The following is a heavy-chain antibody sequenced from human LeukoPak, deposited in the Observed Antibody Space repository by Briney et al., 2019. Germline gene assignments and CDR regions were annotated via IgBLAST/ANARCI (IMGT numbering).Heavy chain of an antibody. CDR1: GFTFSPYT. CDR3: ARDLSGGDCYLDY. Sequence: GGSLRLSCAASGFTFSPYTMQWVRQAPGKGLEWLSSISSSSSTMYYADSVRGRFTISRDNAKNSLYLQMNSLRAEDTAVYYCARDLSGGDCYLDYWGQGTLVTVSS. V-gene: IGHV3-48*01. J-gene: IGHJ4*02. D-gene: IGHD2-21*01. CDR2: ISSSSSTM.